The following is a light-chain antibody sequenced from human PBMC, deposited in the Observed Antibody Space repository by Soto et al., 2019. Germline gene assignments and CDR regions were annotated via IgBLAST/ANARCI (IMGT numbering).Light chain of an antibody. CDR3: QQSYSTPLT. CDR2: GAS. V-gene: IGKV3-20*01. Sequence: EIVLTQSPGTLSLSPGERATLSCRASQSVSSSYLAWYQQKPGQAPRLLIYGASSTATGIPDRFSGSGSGTDFTLTISRLEPEDFATYYCQQSYSTPLTFGGGTKVEIK. J-gene: IGKJ4*01. CDR1: QSVSSSY.